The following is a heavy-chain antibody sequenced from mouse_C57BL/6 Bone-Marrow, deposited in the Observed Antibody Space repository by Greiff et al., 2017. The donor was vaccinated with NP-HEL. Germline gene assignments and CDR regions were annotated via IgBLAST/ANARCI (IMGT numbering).Heavy chain of an antibody. D-gene: IGHD2-4*01. Sequence: VQLQQSGAELVRPGASVKLSCTASGFNIKDDYMHWVKQRPEQGLEWIGWIDPENGDTEYASKFQGKATITADTSSNTAYLQLSSLTSEDTAGYYCTSFYYDYDGDYWGQGTTLTVSS. CDR2: IDPENGDT. CDR1: GFNIKDDY. J-gene: IGHJ2*01. CDR3: TSFYYDYDGDY. V-gene: IGHV14-4*01.